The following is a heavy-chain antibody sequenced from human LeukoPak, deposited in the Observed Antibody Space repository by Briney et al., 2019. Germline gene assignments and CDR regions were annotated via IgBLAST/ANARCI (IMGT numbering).Heavy chain of an antibody. J-gene: IGHJ4*02. D-gene: IGHD6-25*01. CDR2: INPNSGGT. CDR3: ARAHAGAATYVDY. CDR1: GYTLTGYY. Sequence: PGASVKVSCTASGYTLTGYYMQWVRQAPGQGLEWVGWINPNSGGTNYAQKFQGRVTMTRDTSISTAYMELSRLRSDDTAVYYCARAHAGAATYVDYWGQGTLVTVSS. V-gene: IGHV1-2*02.